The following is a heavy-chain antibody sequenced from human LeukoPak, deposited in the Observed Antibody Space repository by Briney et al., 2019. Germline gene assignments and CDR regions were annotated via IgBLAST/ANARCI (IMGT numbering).Heavy chain of an antibody. CDR3: ARHSSGWYRWFDP. CDR1: GGSISSYY. Sequence: SETLSLTCTVSGGSISSYYWSWIRQPPGKGLERIGYIYYSGSTNYNPSLKSRVTISVDTSKNQFSLKLSSVTAADTAVYYCARHSSGWYRWFDPWGQGTLVTVSS. D-gene: IGHD6-19*01. J-gene: IGHJ5*02. CDR2: IYYSGST. V-gene: IGHV4-59*08.